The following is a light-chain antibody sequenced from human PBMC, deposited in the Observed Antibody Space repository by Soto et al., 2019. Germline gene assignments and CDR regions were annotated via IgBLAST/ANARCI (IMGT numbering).Light chain of an antibody. V-gene: IGKV3-20*01. CDR3: QQYSSLPHT. CDR1: QSVSNSF. CDR2: GVS. Sequence: ESVLTQSPATLSLSPGERATLSCRASQSVSNSFFAWYQQKPGQAPRLLIYGVSSRATCIPDRFSGSGSGTDFTLTIRRLEPEDFVVYYCQQYSSLPHTCGQGTKLEV. J-gene: IGKJ2*01.